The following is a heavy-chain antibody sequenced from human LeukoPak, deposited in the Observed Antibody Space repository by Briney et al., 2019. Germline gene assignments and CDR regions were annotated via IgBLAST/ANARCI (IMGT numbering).Heavy chain of an antibody. CDR3: ARRGYSYGYRNWFDP. Sequence: SVKVSCKASGYTFTSYGISWVRQAPGQGLEWMGGIIPIFGTANYAQKFQGRVTITTDESTSTAYMELSSLRSEDTAVYYCARRGYSYGYRNWFDPWGQGTLVTVSS. J-gene: IGHJ5*02. CDR2: IIPIFGTA. D-gene: IGHD5-18*01. CDR1: GYTFTSYG. V-gene: IGHV1-69*05.